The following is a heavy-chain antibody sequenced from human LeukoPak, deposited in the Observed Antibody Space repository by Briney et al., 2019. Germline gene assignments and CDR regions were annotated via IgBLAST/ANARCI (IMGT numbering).Heavy chain of an antibody. CDR2: IGTAGDT. CDR3: ARERHYYDSSGRWDYFDY. D-gene: IGHD3-22*01. Sequence: TRGSLRLSCAASGFTFSIYDMHWVRQATGKGREWVSAIGTAGDTYYPGSGKGRFTISRENAKNSLYLQMNSLRAGDTAVYYCARERHYYDSSGRWDYFDYWGQGTLVTVSS. CDR1: GFTFSIYD. J-gene: IGHJ4*02. V-gene: IGHV3-13*01.